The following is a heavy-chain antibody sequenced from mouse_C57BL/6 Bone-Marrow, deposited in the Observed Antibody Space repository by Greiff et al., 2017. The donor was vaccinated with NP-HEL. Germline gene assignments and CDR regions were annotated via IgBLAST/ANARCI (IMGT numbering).Heavy chain of an antibody. J-gene: IGHJ4*01. CDR1: GYSFTGYY. V-gene: IGHV1-42*01. CDR2: INPSTGGT. CDR3: ARVRGVMDY. D-gene: IGHD3-1*01. Sequence: EVQLQQSGPELVKPGASVKISCKASGYSFTGYYMNWVKQSPEKSLEWIGEINPSTGGTTYNQKFKAKATLTVDKSSSTAYMQLKSLTSEDSAVYYCARVRGVMDYWGQGTSVTVSS.